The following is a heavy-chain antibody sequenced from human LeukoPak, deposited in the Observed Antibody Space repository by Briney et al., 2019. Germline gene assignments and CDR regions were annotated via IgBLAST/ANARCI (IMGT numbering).Heavy chain of an antibody. D-gene: IGHD6-13*01. V-gene: IGHV3-30-3*01. CDR1: GFTFSSYA. Sequence: PGGSLRLSCAASGFTFSSYAMHWVRQAPGKGLEWGAVISYDGSNKYYADSVKGRFTISRDNSKNTLYLQMNSLRAEDTAVYYCARDQEAGSWSGAFDIWGQGTMVTVSS. CDR2: ISYDGSNK. CDR3: ARDQEAGSWSGAFDI. J-gene: IGHJ3*02.